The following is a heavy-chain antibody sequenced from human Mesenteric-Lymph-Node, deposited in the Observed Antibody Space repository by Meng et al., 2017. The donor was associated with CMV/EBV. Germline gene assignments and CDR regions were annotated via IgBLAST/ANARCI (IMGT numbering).Heavy chain of an antibody. V-gene: IGHV3-21*01. CDR2: ISSSSSYI. Sequence: GESLKISCVASGFTFSSYWMSWVRQAPGKGLEWVSSISSSSSYIYYADSVKGRFTISRDNAKNSLYLQMNSLRAEDTAVYYCARAKDYDFWSGFGYYYYGMDVWGQGTTVTVSS. D-gene: IGHD3-3*01. J-gene: IGHJ6*02. CDR3: ARAKDYDFWSGFGYYYYGMDV. CDR1: GFTFSSYW.